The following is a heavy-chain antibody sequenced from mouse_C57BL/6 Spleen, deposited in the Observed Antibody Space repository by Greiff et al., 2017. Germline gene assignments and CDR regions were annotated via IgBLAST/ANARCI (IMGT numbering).Heavy chain of an antibody. CDR2: ISSGGSYT. Sequence: EVQGVESGGDLVKPGGSLKLSCAASGFTFSSYGMSWVRQTPDKRLEWVATISSGGSYTYYPDSVKGRFTISRDNAKNTLYLQMSSLKSEDTAMYYCARHGGTTVAYYFDYWGQGTTLTVSS. CDR3: ARHGGTTVAYYFDY. V-gene: IGHV5-6*01. J-gene: IGHJ2*01. D-gene: IGHD1-1*01. CDR1: GFTFSSYG.